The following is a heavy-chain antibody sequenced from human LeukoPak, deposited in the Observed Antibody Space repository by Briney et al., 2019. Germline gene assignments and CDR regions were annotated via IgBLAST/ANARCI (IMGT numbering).Heavy chain of an antibody. CDR2: IYTRGST. CDR1: GGSISSYY. J-gene: IGHJ6*03. D-gene: IGHD6-13*01. V-gene: IGHV4-4*09. CDR3: ARSNPRIAARRAYYYYYMDV. Sequence: PSETLSLTCTVSGGSISSYYWSWIRQPPGKGLEWIGYIYTRGSTNYNPSLKSRVTISVDTSKNQFSLKLSSVTAADTAVYYCARSNPRIAARRAYYYYYMDVWGKGTTVTVSS.